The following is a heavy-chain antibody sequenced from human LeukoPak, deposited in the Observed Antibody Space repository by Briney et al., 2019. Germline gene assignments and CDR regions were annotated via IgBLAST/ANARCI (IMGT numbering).Heavy chain of an antibody. CDR2: IYYSEST. Sequence: AQTLSPTCTLSCLSITSCDYYWSWIRQPPGKGLDWIGYIYYSESTYYNPSLKSRVTISVDTSKNQSSLQLSSVTAADTAVYSCARDGVVGYSSYGMDVWGKGTTVTVSS. CDR3: ARDGVVGYSSYGMDV. CDR1: CLSITSCDYY. V-gene: IGHV4-30-4*01. D-gene: IGHD5-18*01. J-gene: IGHJ6*04.